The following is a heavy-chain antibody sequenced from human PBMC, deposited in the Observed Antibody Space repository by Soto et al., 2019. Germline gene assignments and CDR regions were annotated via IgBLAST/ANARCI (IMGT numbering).Heavy chain of an antibody. J-gene: IGHJ6*02. Sequence: GGSLRLSCAASGFTFSSYAMHWVRQAPGKGLEWVAVISYDGSNKYYADSVKGRFTISRDNSKNTLYLQMNSLRAEDTAVYYCARDPAAAGVATIFYYFYGMDVWGQGTTVTVSS. CDR2: ISYDGSNK. D-gene: IGHD5-12*01. CDR1: GFTFSSYA. V-gene: IGHV3-30-3*01. CDR3: ARDPAAAGVATIFYYFYGMDV.